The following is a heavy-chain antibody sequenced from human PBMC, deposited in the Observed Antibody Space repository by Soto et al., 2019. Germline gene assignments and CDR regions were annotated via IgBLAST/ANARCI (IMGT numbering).Heavy chain of an antibody. J-gene: IGHJ5*02. CDR2: IIPIFGTA. CDR1: GGTFSSYA. CDR3: ARADVGVLGYCSSTSCYLPWFDP. D-gene: IGHD2-2*01. V-gene: IGHV1-69*13. Sequence: GASVKVSCKASGGTFSSYAISWLRQAPGQGLEWMGGIIPIFGTANYAQKFQGRVTITADESTNTAYMELSSLRSEDTAVYYCARADVGVLGYCSSTSCYLPWFDPWGQGTLVTVSS.